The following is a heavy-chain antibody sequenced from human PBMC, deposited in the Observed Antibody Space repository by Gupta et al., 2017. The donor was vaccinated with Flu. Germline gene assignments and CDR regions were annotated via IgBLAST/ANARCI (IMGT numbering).Heavy chain of an antibody. J-gene: IGHJ4*02. Sequence: QVQLVESGGGVVQPGRSLRLSCATAGFTFSTHGMHWVRQAPGKGLEWVAIIWYDGSKKFYADSVKGRFTIARDNSKNTLNLQMNSLRAEDTAVYYCARHKDGGPDYWGQGTLVTVSS. CDR2: IWYDGSKK. CDR3: ARHKDGGPDY. V-gene: IGHV3-33*01. CDR1: GFTFSTHG. D-gene: IGHD2-15*01.